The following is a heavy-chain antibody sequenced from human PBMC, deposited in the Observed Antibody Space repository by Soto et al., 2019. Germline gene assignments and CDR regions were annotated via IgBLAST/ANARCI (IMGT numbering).Heavy chain of an antibody. Sequence: QVQLVQSGAEVKKPGSSVKVSCRASGGTLNKHAITWVRRAPGLGLEWLGGIIPMFGIANYPQKFQGRVTITADDSTNTSHMELNNLTSDDTAVYYCARGGTSGWLKGAYDVWGQGTMVTVSS. J-gene: IGHJ3*01. CDR1: GGTLNKHA. D-gene: IGHD6-19*01. V-gene: IGHV1-69*01. CDR3: ARGGTSGWLKGAYDV. CDR2: IIPMFGIA.